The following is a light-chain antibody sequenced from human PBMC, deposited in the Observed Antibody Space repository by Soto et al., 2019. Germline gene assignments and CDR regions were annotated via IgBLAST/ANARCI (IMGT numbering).Light chain of an antibody. Sequence: QSALTQPASVSGSPGQSITISCTGTSSDVGGYNYVSWYQQYPGKAPKLMIYEVTNRPSGVSNRFSGSKSGNTASLSISGLQAEDEADYYCSSYTSGNTYVFGTGTQLTVL. J-gene: IGLJ1*01. CDR3: SSYTSGNTYV. V-gene: IGLV2-14*01. CDR2: EVT. CDR1: SSDVGGYNY.